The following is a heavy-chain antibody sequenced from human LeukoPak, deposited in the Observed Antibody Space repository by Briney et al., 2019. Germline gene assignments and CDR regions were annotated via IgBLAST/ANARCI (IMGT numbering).Heavy chain of an antibody. CDR1: GFTFSSYS. Sequence: PGGSLILSCAASGFTFSSYSMNWVRKAPGKRLEWVSSISSSGSTIYYADSVKGRFTISRDNAKNSLYLQMNSLRAEDTAVYYCASEGYCSTTSCYDFDYWGQGTLVTVSS. CDR3: ASEGYCSTTSCYDFDY. J-gene: IGHJ4*02. D-gene: IGHD2-2*01. V-gene: IGHV3-48*04. CDR2: ISSSGSTI.